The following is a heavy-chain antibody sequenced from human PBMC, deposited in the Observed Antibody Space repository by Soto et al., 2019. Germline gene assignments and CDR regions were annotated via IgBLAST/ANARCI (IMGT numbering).Heavy chain of an antibody. CDR1: GYTFTTFW. Sequence: PGESLKISCTGFGYTFTTFWISWVRQMPGKGLEWMGRIDPRDSDDRYSPSFQGQVTISADKSISTAYLQWSSLKASDTAMYYCARGPWGYYYGMDVWGQGTTVTVSS. J-gene: IGHJ6*02. V-gene: IGHV5-10-1*04. CDR2: IDPRDSDD. D-gene: IGHD1-26*01. CDR3: ARGPWGYYYGMDV.